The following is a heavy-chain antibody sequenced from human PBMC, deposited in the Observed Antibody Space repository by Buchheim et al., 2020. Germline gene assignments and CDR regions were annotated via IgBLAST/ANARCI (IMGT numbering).Heavy chain of an antibody. Sequence: EVQLVESGGGLVQPGGSLRLSCAASGFTFSSYWMRWVRQAPGKGLEWVSGINSDGSSTSYADSVKGRFTISRDNAKKTLYQQMNSLRAEDTAVYYCAKESIVRVRADNNWFDPWGQGT. CDR1: GFTFSSYW. V-gene: IGHV3-74*01. CDR3: AKESIVRVRADNNWFDP. J-gene: IGHJ5*02. D-gene: IGHD2/OR15-2a*01. CDR2: INSDGSST.